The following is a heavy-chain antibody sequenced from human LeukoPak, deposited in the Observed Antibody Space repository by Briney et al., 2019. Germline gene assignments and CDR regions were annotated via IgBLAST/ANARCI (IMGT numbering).Heavy chain of an antibody. Sequence: PGGSLRLSCAASGFTFSSYEMNWVRQAPGKGLEWVSYISSSGSTIYYADSVKGRFTISRDNSKNTLYLQMNSLRAEDTAVYYCARQEGPQWLSPGGAFDIWGQGTMVTVSS. J-gene: IGHJ3*02. V-gene: IGHV3-48*03. CDR2: ISSSGSTI. CDR1: GFTFSSYE. D-gene: IGHD6-19*01. CDR3: ARQEGPQWLSPGGAFDI.